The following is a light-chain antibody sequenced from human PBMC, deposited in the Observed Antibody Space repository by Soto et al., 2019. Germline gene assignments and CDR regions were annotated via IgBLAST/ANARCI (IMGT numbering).Light chain of an antibody. CDR2: EVT. V-gene: IGLV2-14*01. CDR3: SSYSNTDTLFV. Sequence: QSVLTQPASVSGSPGQSITISCTGTTSDVGGYDYVSWYQHHPGKAPKLILYEVTHRPSGLSSRSSGSKSGNTASLTISGLQADDEAEYYCSSYSNTDTLFVFGSGTKVTVL. J-gene: IGLJ1*01. CDR1: TSDVGGYDY.